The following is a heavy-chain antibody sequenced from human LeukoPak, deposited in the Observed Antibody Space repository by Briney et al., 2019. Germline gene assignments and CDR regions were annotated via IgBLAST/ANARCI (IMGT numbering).Heavy chain of an antibody. Sequence: GGSLRLSCAASGFTFDDHGMIWVRQVAGKGLEWVAGINWNGGSTGYADSVKGRFTISRDNAKNSLYLQMNSLRAEDTAVYYCARGLDDYGDYEGDCFDYWGQGTLVTVSS. J-gene: IGHJ4*02. D-gene: IGHD4-17*01. CDR3: ARGLDDYGDYEGDCFDY. CDR1: GFTFDDHG. CDR2: INWNGGST. V-gene: IGHV3-20*04.